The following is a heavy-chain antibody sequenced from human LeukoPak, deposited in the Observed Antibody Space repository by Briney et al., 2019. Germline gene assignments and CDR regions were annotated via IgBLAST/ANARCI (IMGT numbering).Heavy chain of an antibody. V-gene: IGHV3-30*03. CDR1: GFTFSSYG. CDR2: ISYEGSNK. D-gene: IGHD5-18*01. J-gene: IGHJ6*02. Sequence: GRSLRLSCAASGFTFSSYGMHWVRQAPGKGLEWVAVISYEGSNKYYADSVKGRFTISRDNSKNTLYLQMNSLRAEDTAVYYCARDESGTAMVTGSYGMDVWGQGTTVTVSS. CDR3: ARDESGTAMVTGSYGMDV.